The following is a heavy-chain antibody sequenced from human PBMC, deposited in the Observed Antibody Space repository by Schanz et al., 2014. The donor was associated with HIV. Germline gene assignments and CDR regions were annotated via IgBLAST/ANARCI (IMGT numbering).Heavy chain of an antibody. J-gene: IGHJ5*02. CDR3: AREVDIVVVPAAIVGWFDP. D-gene: IGHD2-2*03. CDR1: GSTFPDLD. V-gene: IGHV1-8*01. CDR2: MNPNSGNT. Sequence: QVQLVQSGAEVKKPGASVTVSCMAVGSTFPDLDINWVRQATGQGLEWMGWMNPNSGNTGYAQKFQGRVTMTRNTSISTAYMELSSLRSEDTAVYYCAREVDIVVVPAAIVGWFDPWGQGTLVTVSS.